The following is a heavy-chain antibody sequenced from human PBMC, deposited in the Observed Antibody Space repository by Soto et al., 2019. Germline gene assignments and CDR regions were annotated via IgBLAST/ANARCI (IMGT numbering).Heavy chain of an antibody. CDR1: GFTCSSYW. J-gene: IGHJ6*02. Sequence: EVQLVESGGGLVQPGGSLRLSCAASGFTCSSYWMSWVRQAPRKGLECVANIKEDGSEKYHVDSVKGPFTISRDNAKNSLYLQMNSLRAEDTAVYSCARDEGTARDYYYYGMDVWGQGTTVTVSS. D-gene: IGHD3-10*01. V-gene: IGHV3-7*01. CDR3: ARDEGTARDYYYYGMDV. CDR2: IKEDGSEK.